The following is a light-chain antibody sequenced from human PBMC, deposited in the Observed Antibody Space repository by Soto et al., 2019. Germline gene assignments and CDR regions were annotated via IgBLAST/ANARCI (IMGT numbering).Light chain of an antibody. CDR3: LQHNVSPLT. CDR2: AAT. V-gene: IGKV1-17*01. CDR1: QDIRND. J-gene: IGKJ4*01. Sequence: DIQMTQAPSSLSASVGDTVTITCRASQDIRNDLGWYQQKPGMAPKRLIYAATNLQRGVPSRFIGSGSGSTFTLTIAGLQSEDFATYYCLQHNVSPLTFGGGTKVEIK.